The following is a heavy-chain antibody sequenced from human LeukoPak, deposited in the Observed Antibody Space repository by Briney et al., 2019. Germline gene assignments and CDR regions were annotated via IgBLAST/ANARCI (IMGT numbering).Heavy chain of an antibody. CDR2: VSVSGDST. Sequence: GGSLRLSCAASGFTFSSYAMSWVSQASGKGLEWVSTVSVSGDSTYYADSVKGRFTISRDNSKNTLYLQMNSLRAEDTAVYYCAKDIDGYGDPNWFDPWGQGTLVTVSS. D-gene: IGHD4-17*01. V-gene: IGHV3-23*01. CDR3: AKDIDGYGDPNWFDP. CDR1: GFTFSSYA. J-gene: IGHJ5*02.